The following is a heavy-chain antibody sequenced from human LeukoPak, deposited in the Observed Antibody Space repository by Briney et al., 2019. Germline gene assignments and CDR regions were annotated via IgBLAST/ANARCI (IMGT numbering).Heavy chain of an antibody. Sequence: SETLSLTCSVSGASINSHYWSWIRQPPGKGLEWIGYIFYTGSTTYNPSLKSRVTISVDTSKNQFSLKLSSVTAADTAVYYCARLEIGWSGPSTRIDHWGQGTLVTVSS. D-gene: IGHD3-3*01. CDR2: IFYTGST. CDR3: ARLEIGWSGPSTRIDH. V-gene: IGHV4-59*08. CDR1: GASINSHY. J-gene: IGHJ4*02.